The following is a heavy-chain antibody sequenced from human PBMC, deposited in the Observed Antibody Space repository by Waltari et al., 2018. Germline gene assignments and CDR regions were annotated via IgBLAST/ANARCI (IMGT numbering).Heavy chain of an antibody. CDR2: ISYDGSNK. CDR3: AKDLVDTAMEYYYYGMDV. CDR1: AFTLSSYG. V-gene: IGHV3-30*18. D-gene: IGHD5-18*01. Sequence: QVQLVVSRGGVVQPGRSLRPSCGASAFTLSSYGMHWVRQAPGKGLEWVAVISYDGSNKYYADSVKGRFTISRDNSKNTLYLQMNSLRAEDTAVYYCAKDLVDTAMEYYYYGMDVWGQGTTVTVSS. J-gene: IGHJ6*02.